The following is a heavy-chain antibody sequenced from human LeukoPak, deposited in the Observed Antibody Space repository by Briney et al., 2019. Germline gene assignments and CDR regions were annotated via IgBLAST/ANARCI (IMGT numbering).Heavy chain of an antibody. CDR3: ARGVPVVVVAARGNYFDY. Sequence: SETLSLTCAVYGGSFSGYYWSWIRQPPGKGLEWIGEINHSGSTNYNPSLKSRVTISVDTSKNQFSLKLSSVTAADTAVYYCARGVPVVVVAARGNYFDYWGQGTLVTASS. J-gene: IGHJ4*02. D-gene: IGHD2-15*01. CDR2: INHSGST. V-gene: IGHV4-34*01. CDR1: GGSFSGYY.